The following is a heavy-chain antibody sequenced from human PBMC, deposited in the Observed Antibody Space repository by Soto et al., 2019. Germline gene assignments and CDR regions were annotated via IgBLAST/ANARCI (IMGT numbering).Heavy chain of an antibody. D-gene: IGHD3-10*01. J-gene: IGHJ4*02. CDR3: ARHLYNYGSGSYFDY. CDR1: GGPISTITYY. CDR2: IYYSGST. Sequence: SETLSLTCTVSGGPISTITYYWGWIRHPPGKGLEWIGTIYYSGSTYYTPSLKSRVTISVDTSTNQFSLKLNDVTAADTAVYYCARHLYNYGSGSYFDYWGQGTLVTVSS. V-gene: IGHV4-39*01.